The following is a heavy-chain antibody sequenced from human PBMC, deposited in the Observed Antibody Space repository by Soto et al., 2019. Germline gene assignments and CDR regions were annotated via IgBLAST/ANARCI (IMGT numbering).Heavy chain of an antibody. D-gene: IGHD6-19*01. V-gene: IGHV3-30-3*01. CDR1: GFTFSSYA. CDR2: ISYDGSNK. CDR3: ARERHRGAVAGTLDY. Sequence: QVQLVESGGGVVQPGRSLRLSCAASGFTFSSYAMHWVRQAPGKGLEWVAVISYDGSNKYYADSVKGRFTISRDNSKNTLYLQMNSLSAEDTAVYYCARERHRGAVAGTLDYWRQGTLVTVSS. J-gene: IGHJ4*02.